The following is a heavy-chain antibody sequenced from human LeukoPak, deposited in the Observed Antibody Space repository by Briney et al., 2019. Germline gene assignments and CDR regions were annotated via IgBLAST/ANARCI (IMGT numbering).Heavy chain of an antibody. D-gene: IGHD6-19*01. CDR2: IYYSGET. V-gene: IGHV4-39*01. Sequence: SETLSLTCTVSGGSISSGRYYWGWLRQPPGKGLEWIGSIYYSGETNYNPPLKSRLTISVDTSKSQFSLKLGSVTAADAAVYYCATLNTSGWYFDYWGQGTLVTVSA. CDR1: GGSISSGRYY. J-gene: IGHJ4*02. CDR3: ATLNTSGWYFDY.